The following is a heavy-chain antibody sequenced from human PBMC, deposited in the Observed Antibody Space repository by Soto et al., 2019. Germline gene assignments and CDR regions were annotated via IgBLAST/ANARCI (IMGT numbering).Heavy chain of an antibody. CDR1: GFTFRTYA. J-gene: IGHJ4*02. D-gene: IGHD3-16*01. V-gene: IGHV3-23*01. Sequence: VQLLESGGRLVQPGGSLRLSCAASGFTFRTYAMSWVRQAPGKGLEWVSAISGSGDSTYYADSVKGRFTISRDNSKNTLYLQMTTLRAEDTALYHCAKDHWGSYSGQGTLVTVSS. CDR3: AKDHWGSY. CDR2: ISGSGDST.